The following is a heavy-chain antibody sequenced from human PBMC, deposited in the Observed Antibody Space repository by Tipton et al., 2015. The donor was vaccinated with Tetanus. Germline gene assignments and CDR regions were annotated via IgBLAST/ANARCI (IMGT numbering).Heavy chain of an antibody. J-gene: IGHJ5*02. Sequence: QLVQSGAEVKKPGASVKVSCKASGYTFTHYGVHWVRQAPGQGLECMGWISPFNENVNYAEKFQGRLIMTTDRSTATVYMDLWSRRSYETAVYYCAGGGGLGPNEYVEHWGQGTLVSGSS. D-gene: IGHD3/OR15-3a*01. CDR2: ISPFNENV. V-gene: IGHV1-18*01. CDR3: AGGGGLGPNEYVEH. CDR1: GYTFTHYG.